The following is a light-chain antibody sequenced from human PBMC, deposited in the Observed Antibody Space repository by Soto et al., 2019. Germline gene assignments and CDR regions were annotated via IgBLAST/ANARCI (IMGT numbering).Light chain of an antibody. CDR1: QSVANY. CDR2: DAS. CDR3: PQRSNWP. V-gene: IGKV3-11*01. J-gene: IGKJ3*01. Sequence: EIVMKQSAATLSVTKGERATLSCRAGQSVANYLAWYQQKPGQAPRLLIYDASSRAAGVPARFSGSGSGTDFTLTISSLEPEDFAVYSCPQRSNWPVGPGTMVDIK.